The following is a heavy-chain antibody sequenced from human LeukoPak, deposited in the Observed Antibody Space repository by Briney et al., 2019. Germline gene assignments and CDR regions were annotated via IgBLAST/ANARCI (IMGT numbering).Heavy chain of an antibody. D-gene: IGHD2-21*01. J-gene: IGHJ4*02. V-gene: IGHV1-2*02. Sequence: GASVKSSCKASGYTFTGYYMHWVRQAPGQGLEWRGWINPNSGGTNYAQKFQGRVTMTRDTSISTAYMELSRLRSDDTAVYYCARSAHIVAVIANYYFDYWGQGTLVTVSS. CDR1: GYTFTGYY. CDR3: ARSAHIVAVIANYYFDY. CDR2: INPNSGGT.